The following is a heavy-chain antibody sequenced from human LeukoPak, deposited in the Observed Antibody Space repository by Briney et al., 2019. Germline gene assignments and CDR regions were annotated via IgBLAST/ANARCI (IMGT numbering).Heavy chain of an antibody. CDR2: ISGSGGST. CDR3: AKLIAVVYDAFDI. V-gene: IGHV3-23*01. D-gene: IGHD6-19*01. CDR1: GFTFSSYA. J-gene: IGHJ3*02. Sequence: QTGGSLRLSCAASGFTFSSYAMSWVRQAPGKGLEWVSAISGSGGSTYYADSVKGRFTISRDNSKNTLYLQMNSLRAEDTAVYYCAKLIAVVYDAFDIWGQGTMVTVSS.